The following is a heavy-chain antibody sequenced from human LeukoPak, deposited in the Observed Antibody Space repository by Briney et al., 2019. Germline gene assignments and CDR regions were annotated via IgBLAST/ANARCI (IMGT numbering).Heavy chain of an antibody. V-gene: IGHV3-64*01. Sequence: PGGSLRLSCAASGFTFSSYDMTWVRQTPGKGLEYVSAISDNGRTTYYANSVKGRFTISRDNSKSTLYLQMGSLRTEDMALYYCARAVVVSRYLDYWGQGALVTVSS. CDR1: GFTFSSYD. D-gene: IGHD2-21*01. J-gene: IGHJ4*02. CDR3: ARAVVVSRYLDY. CDR2: ISDNGRTT.